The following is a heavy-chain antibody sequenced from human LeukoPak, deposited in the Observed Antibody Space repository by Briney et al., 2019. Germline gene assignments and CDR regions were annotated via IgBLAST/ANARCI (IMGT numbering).Heavy chain of an antibody. CDR2: IYFSGGT. CDR1: GDSISSSNCY. D-gene: IGHD1-7*01. CDR3: ARWTGTTIYDAFDI. J-gene: IGHJ3*02. V-gene: IGHV4-39*07. Sequence: SETLSLTCTVSGDSISSSNCYWGWIRQPPGKGLEWIGSIYFSGGTYYNPSLKSRVTISVDTSKNQFSLKLSSVTAADTAVYYCARWTGTTIYDAFDIWGQGTMVTVSS.